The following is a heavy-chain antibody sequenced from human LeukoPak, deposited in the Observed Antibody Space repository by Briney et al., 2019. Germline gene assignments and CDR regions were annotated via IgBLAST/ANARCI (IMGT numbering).Heavy chain of an antibody. V-gene: IGHV4-39*01. Sequence: SETLSLTCTVSGGSISSSRYYWGWIRQPPGKGLEWIGSIYYSGDTYYNPSLKSRRLTISVDTSKNQFSLRLSSVTAADTAVYYCARHQWHYYYYMGVWGKGSTVTVSS. D-gene: IGHD6-19*01. J-gene: IGHJ6*03. CDR2: IYYSGDT. CDR3: ARHQWHYYYYMGV. CDR1: GGSISSSRYY.